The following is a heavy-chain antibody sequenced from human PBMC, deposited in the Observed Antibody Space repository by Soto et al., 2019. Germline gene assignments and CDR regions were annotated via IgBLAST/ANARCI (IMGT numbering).Heavy chain of an antibody. Sequence: QVQLVQSGAEVKKPESSVRVSCKASGGTFNNYAITWVRQAPGQGLEWLGGTIPMFGTTNYAEKFQGRVTITAGESQDPAFQGLGRLGSEEPAISYCTRWGIRYPSIGSYPGIEGMGVWGPGNNVIVSS. J-gene: IGHJ6*02. D-gene: IGHD3-22*01. CDR2: TIPMFGTT. CDR1: GGTFNNYA. CDR3: TRWGIRYPSIGSYPGIEGMGV. V-gene: IGHV1-69*12.